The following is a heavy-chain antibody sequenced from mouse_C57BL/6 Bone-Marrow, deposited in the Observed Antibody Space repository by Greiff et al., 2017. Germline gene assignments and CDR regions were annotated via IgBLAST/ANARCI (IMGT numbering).Heavy chain of an antibody. D-gene: IGHD4-1*01. J-gene: IGHJ3*01. CDR2: IYPGDGDT. CDR3: AREGLGKAWFAY. CDR1: GYAFSSSW. V-gene: IGHV1-82*01. Sequence: LVESGPELVKPGASVKISCKASGYAFSSSWMNWVKQRPGKGLEWIGRIYPGDGDTNYNGKFKGKATLTADKSSSTAYMQLSSLTSEDSAVYFCAREGLGKAWFAYWGQGTLVTVSA.